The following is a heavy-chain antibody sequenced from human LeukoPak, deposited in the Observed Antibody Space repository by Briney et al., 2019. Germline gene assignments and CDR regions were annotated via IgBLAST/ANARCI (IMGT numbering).Heavy chain of an antibody. D-gene: IGHD5-12*01. J-gene: IGHJ4*02. V-gene: IGHV1-8*03. CDR2: MNPNRGST. CDR3: ARGRSTGYPYYFEY. CDR1: GYTFTSYD. Sequence: ASVKVSCKASGYTFTSYDINWVRQATAQGLEWMGWMNPNRGSTDYAQKFKGRVTITMNTSISTAYMELSCLRAEDTAVYYCARGRSTGYPYYFEYWGQGTLVTVSS.